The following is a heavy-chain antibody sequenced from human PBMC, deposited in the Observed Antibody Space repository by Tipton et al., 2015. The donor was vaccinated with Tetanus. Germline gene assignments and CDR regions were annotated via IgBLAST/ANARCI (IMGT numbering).Heavy chain of an antibody. J-gene: IGHJ4*02. Sequence: TLSLTCNVSGDSMTDFYWSWIRQPPGKGLEWIAYIFYNGRTQSNPSLKSRVSISVDTAKNQFSLQLKSVTAADTAIYYCARTTRRWLHPDHWGPGTLVTVSS. CDR3: ARTTRRWLHPDH. D-gene: IGHD5-24*01. CDR2: IFYNGRT. CDR1: GDSMTDFY. V-gene: IGHV4-59*01.